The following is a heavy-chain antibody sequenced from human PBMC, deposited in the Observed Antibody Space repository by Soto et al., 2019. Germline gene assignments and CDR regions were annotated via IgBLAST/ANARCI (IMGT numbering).Heavy chain of an antibody. D-gene: IGHD2-21*02. V-gene: IGHV2-5*02. CDR1: AFSLSTGGVG. CDR2: IYWDDDK. J-gene: IGHJ6*02. Sequence: GSGPTLVNPTQTLTLTCTFSAFSLSTGGVGVGWIRQSPGKALEWLALIYWDDDKRYSPSLRSRLTITKDTSKNQVVLTMTNMDPVDTATYYCIQSRCGGDCLQSYASYYYYGMDVWGQGTTVTVSS. CDR3: IQSRCGGDCLQSYASYYYYGMDV.